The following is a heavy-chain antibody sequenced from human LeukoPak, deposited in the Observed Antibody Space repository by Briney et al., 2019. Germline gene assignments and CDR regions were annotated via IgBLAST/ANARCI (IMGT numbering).Heavy chain of an antibody. CDR3: ARLCSSTEYYYDCSGYYCDY. CDR1: GYTFTRYY. D-gene: IGHD3-22*01. V-gene: IGHV1-2*06. J-gene: IGHJ4*02. Sequence: GASVKVSCQASGYTFTRYYMHWVRQAPGQGLEWMGRMNPNNGGTNYAQKFQGRVTMTGVTCISTAYMVLSRLSSDATAVYYCARLCSSTEYYYDCSGYYCDYWGQGTLVTVSS. CDR2: MNPNNGGT.